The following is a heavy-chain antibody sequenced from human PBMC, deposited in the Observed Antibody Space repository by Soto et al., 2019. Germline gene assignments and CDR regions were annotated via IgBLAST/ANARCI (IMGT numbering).Heavy chain of an antibody. J-gene: IGHJ4*02. D-gene: IGHD2-21*02. Sequence: QVQLVQSGAEEKKPGASVKVSCKASGYTFNSYAMHWVRQAPGQRLEWMGWINAGNGNTKYSQKFQGRVTITRDTSASAAYMELSSLRSEGTAVYYCARSIVVVTALDYWGQGTLGTASS. V-gene: IGHV1-3*05. CDR2: INAGNGNT. CDR3: ARSIVVVTALDY. CDR1: GYTFNSYA.